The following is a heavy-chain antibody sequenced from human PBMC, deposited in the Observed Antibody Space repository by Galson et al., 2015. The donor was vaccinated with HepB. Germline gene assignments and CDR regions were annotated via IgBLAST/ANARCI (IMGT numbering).Heavy chain of an antibody. CDR1: GFTFSSYG. CDR2: ISYDGSNK. CDR3: AKDGYYDFWSGYQPN. D-gene: IGHD3-3*01. Sequence: SLRLSCAASGFTFSSYGMHWVRQAPGKELEWVAVISYDGSNKYYADSVKGRFTISRDNSKNTLYLQMNSLRAEDTAVYYCAKDGYYDFWSGYQPNWGQGTLVTVSS. V-gene: IGHV3-30*18. J-gene: IGHJ4*02.